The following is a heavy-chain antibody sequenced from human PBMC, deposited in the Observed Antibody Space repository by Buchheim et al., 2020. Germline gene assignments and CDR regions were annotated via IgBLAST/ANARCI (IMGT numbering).Heavy chain of an antibody. Sequence: QVQLQQWGAGLLKPSETLSLTCAVYGGSLSGYYWTWIRQSPEKGLEWIGKINHSGNTNYNPSLKSRVSISIDTSKRKVSMKLTSATAADTAVYYCARLLWCSYGCYHYFDYWGQGTL. CDR1: GGSLSGYY. CDR2: INHSGNT. CDR3: ARLLWCSYGCYHYFDY. D-gene: IGHD2-2*01. V-gene: IGHV4-34*01. J-gene: IGHJ4*02.